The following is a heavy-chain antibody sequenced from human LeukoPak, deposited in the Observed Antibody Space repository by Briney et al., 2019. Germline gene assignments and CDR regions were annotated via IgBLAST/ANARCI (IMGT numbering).Heavy chain of an antibody. J-gene: IGHJ3*02. V-gene: IGHV4-59*01. Sequence: SETLSLTCTVSGGSISSYYWSCIRQPPGQGLEWIGYIDYSGSTNYNSSLKSRVTISVDTSKNQFSLKLSPVTAADTAVYHCARARRSSGRPDAFDIWGQGTMVTVSS. D-gene: IGHD6-25*01. CDR1: GGSISSYY. CDR3: ARARRSSGRPDAFDI. CDR2: IDYSGST.